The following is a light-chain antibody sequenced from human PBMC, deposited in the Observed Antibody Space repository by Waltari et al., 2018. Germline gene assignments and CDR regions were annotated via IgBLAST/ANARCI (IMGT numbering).Light chain of an antibody. Sequence: EIVMTQSPATLSVFPGERATLSCRASPSVATYLAWAQQKPGQAPRLLIYGASTRPTGIPARFSGGGSGTEFTLTISSLQSEDFAVYYCQQYNNWPLLTFGGGTRVEIK. CDR1: PSVATY. CDR2: GAS. V-gene: IGKV3-15*01. CDR3: QQYNNWPLLT. J-gene: IGKJ4*01.